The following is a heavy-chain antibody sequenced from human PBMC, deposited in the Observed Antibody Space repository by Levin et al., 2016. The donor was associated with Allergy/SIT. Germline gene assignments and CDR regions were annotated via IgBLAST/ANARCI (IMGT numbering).Heavy chain of an antibody. D-gene: IGHD3-10*01. Sequence: WIRQPPGKGLEWIGYISYSGSTNYNPSLKSRVSMSVDTSKNQFSLKLSSVTAADTAVYYCARDNNGPGILFDYWGQGTLVTVSS. CDR3: ARDNNGPGILFDY. J-gene: IGHJ4*02. V-gene: IGHV4-59*01. CDR2: ISYSGST.